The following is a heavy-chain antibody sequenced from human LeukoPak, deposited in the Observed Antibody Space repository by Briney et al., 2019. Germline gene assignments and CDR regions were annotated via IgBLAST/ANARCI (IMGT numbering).Heavy chain of an antibody. CDR3: ATDNNVNPNWFDP. Sequence: PGGPMIFCWATTGFSFSNYSVYWDRQTPGQGQAWVAFFVNVGSDKYYADSVKGRLTISRDNSKNTLYLQMSSLRAEDTAVYYCATDNNVNPNWFDPWGQGTLVTVSS. CDR1: GFSFSNYS. V-gene: IGHV3-30*02. CDR2: FVNVGSDK. J-gene: IGHJ5*02. D-gene: IGHD1-14*01.